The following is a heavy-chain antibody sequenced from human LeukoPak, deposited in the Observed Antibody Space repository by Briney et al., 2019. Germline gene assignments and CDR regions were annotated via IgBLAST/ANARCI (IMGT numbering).Heavy chain of an antibody. D-gene: IGHD3-10*01. Sequence: ASVKVSCKASGGTFSSYAISWVRQAPGQGLEWMGRIIPILGIANYAQKFQGRVTITADKSTSTAYMELSSLRSEDTAVYYCARGVTMVRETPFDPWGQGTLVTVSS. J-gene: IGHJ5*02. CDR3: ARGVTMVRETPFDP. CDR1: GGTFSSYA. CDR2: IIPILGIA. V-gene: IGHV1-69*04.